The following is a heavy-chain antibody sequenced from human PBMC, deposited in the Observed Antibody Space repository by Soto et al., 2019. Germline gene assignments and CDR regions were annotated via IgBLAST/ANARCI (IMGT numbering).Heavy chain of an antibody. Sequence: SETLSLTCAVSGGSISSDGYSWSWIRQPPGKGLGLIGEINHSGSTNYNPSLKSRVTISVDTSKNQFSLKLSSVTAADTAVYYCARHRGTISLTDYWGQGTLVTVSS. D-gene: IGHD3-9*01. CDR1: GGSISSDGYS. CDR3: ARHRGTISLTDY. V-gene: IGHV4-30-2*03. J-gene: IGHJ4*02. CDR2: INHSGST.